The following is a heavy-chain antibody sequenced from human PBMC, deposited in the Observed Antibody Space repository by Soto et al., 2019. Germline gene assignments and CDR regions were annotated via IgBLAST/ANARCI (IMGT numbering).Heavy chain of an antibody. V-gene: IGHV3-48*03. CDR3: ARDGGSSGLFDY. CDR2: IRTGGSST. Sequence: GGSLRLSCAVSGFTFSSYEMNWVRQAPGKGLEWVSYIRTGGSSTYYADSVKGRFTISRDNAKNSLYLQMNSLRAEDTAVYYCARDGGSSGLFDYWGQGTLVTVSS. J-gene: IGHJ4*02. CDR1: GFTFSSYE. D-gene: IGHD3-22*01.